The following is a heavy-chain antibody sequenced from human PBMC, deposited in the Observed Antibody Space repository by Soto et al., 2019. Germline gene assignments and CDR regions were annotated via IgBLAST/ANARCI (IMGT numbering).Heavy chain of an antibody. CDR1: GFTFSSYS. D-gene: IGHD6-19*01. J-gene: IGHJ4*02. CDR2: ISSSSSST. Sequence: VGSLRLSCAASGFTFSSYSMNWVRQAPGKGLEWVSSISSSSSSTYYADSVKGRFTISRDNSKNTLYLQMNSLRAEDTAVYYCARDSILAVAGPGLFDYWGQGTLVTVSS. CDR3: ARDSILAVAGPGLFDY. V-gene: IGHV3-21*01.